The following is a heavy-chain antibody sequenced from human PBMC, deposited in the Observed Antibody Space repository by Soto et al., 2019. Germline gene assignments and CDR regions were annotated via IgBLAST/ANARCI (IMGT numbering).Heavy chain of an antibody. Sequence: SVKVSCKASGGTFSSYAISWVRQAPGQGLEWMGGIIPIFGTANYAQKFQGRVTITADESTSTAYMELSSLRSEDTAVYYCARDTAYCGGDCYPDAFAIWGQGTMVTVS. CDR2: IIPIFGTA. J-gene: IGHJ3*02. V-gene: IGHV1-69*01. CDR1: GGTFSSYA. CDR3: ARDTAYCGGDCYPDAFAI. D-gene: IGHD2-21*02.